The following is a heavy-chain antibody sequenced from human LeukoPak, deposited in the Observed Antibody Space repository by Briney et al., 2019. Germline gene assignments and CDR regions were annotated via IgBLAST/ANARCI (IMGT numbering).Heavy chain of an antibody. CDR3: AKALWQLEGFFDY. D-gene: IGHD3-3*01. CDR2: ISGSGGST. Sequence: GGSLRLSCAASGFTLSSYAMSWVSQARGKGLEWVSAISGSGGSTYYADSVKGRFTISRDNSKNTLYLQMNSLRAEDTAVYYCAKALWQLEGFFDYWGQGTLVTVSS. CDR1: GFTLSSYA. V-gene: IGHV3-23*01. J-gene: IGHJ4*02.